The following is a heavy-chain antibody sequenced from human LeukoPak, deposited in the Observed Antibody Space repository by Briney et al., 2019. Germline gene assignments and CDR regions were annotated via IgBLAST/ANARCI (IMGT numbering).Heavy chain of an antibody. D-gene: IGHD3-22*01. Sequence: GGSLRLSCAASGFTISYYSMNWVRQAPGKGLEWVSYISSSGSTIYYADSVKGRFTISRDSAKDSLYLQMNSLRAEDTAVYYCARGAYYYDSSTYLSDVAYWGQGTLVTVSS. V-gene: IGHV3-48*01. CDR3: ARGAYYYDSSTYLSDVAY. CDR1: GFTISYYS. CDR2: ISSSGSTI. J-gene: IGHJ4*02.